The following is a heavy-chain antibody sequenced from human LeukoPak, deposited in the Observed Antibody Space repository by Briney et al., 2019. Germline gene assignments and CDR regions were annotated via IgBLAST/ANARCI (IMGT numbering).Heavy chain of an antibody. D-gene: IGHD2-2*02. CDR2: ISSGGSII. CDR1: GFAFSSYE. V-gene: IGHV3-48*03. J-gene: IGHJ5*02. CDR3: ARPYCSSTSCYTGWFDP. Sequence: GGSLRLSCAASGFAFSSYEMNWVRQAPGKGLEWVSYISSGGSIIYYADSVKGRFTISRDNAKNSPSLQMNSLRAEDTAVYYCARPYCSSTSCYTGWFDPWGQGTLVTVSS.